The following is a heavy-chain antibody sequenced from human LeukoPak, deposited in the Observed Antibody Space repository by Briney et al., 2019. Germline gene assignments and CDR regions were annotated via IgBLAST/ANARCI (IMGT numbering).Heavy chain of an antibody. CDR3: ARDKRCYYDSSGYYGYFDY. CDR2: INPSGGST. V-gene: IGHV1-46*01. Sequence: ASVKVSCKASGYTFTSYYMHWVRQAPGQGLEWMGIINPSGGSTSYAQKFQGRVTMTRDMSTSTVYMELSSLRSEDTAVYYCARDKRCYYDSSGYYGYFDYWGQGTLVTVSS. CDR1: GYTFTSYY. J-gene: IGHJ4*02. D-gene: IGHD3-22*01.